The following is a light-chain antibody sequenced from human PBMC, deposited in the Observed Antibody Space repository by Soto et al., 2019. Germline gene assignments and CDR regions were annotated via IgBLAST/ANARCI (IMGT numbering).Light chain of an antibody. Sequence: EIVLTQSPGTLSLSPGESATLSCRARPGIGRYLAWFQQKPGQAPRLLIYDASTRATGIPARFSGSGSGTDFTLTISRLEPEDFAVYYCQQRSNWPLTFGPGTKVQIK. J-gene: IGKJ3*01. CDR1: PGIGRY. CDR3: QQRSNWPLT. CDR2: DAS. V-gene: IGKV3-11*01.